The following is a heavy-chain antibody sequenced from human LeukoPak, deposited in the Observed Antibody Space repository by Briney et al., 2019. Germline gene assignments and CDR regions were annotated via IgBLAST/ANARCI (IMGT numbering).Heavy chain of an antibody. Sequence: GGSLRLSCAASEFIFSSFWMTWVRQAPGKGLEWVANIKQDGSEKYYVDSVKGRFTISRDNAKQSLYLQMNRLRPGDTALYYFARDLSKTSPAGVSFWGEGTLVTVSS. J-gene: IGHJ1*01. CDR1: EFIFSSFW. CDR3: ARDLSKTSPAGVSF. V-gene: IGHV3-7*01. D-gene: IGHD3-10*01. CDR2: IKQDGSEK.